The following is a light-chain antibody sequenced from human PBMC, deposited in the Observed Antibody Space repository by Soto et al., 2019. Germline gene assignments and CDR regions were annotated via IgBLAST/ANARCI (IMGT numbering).Light chain of an antibody. CDR3: QHYSNRPPT. CDR2: YAS. V-gene: IGKV3-15*01. CDR1: ESVHRN. Sequence: EMVMTQSPATLSVSPGERVTLSCRASESVHRNLAWYQQKPGQGPSLLIYYASTRATGVPDRFTGSGSGTEFTLTISSLQSEDFGVYNCQHYSNRPPTFGPGTKVEIK. J-gene: IGKJ3*01.